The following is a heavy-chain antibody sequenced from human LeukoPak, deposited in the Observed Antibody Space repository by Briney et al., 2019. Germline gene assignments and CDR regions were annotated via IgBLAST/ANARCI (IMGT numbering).Heavy chain of an antibody. CDR2: IIPIFGTA. J-gene: IGHJ4*02. D-gene: IGHD2-2*01. CDR1: GGTFSSYA. CDR3: ARDRIGYCSSTSCYFDY. Sequence: ASVRVSCKASGGTFSSYAISWVRQAPGQGLEWMGGIIPIFGTANYAQKFQGRVTITADESTSTAYMELSSLRSEDTAVYYCARDRIGYCSSTSCYFDYWGQGTLVTVSS. V-gene: IGHV1-69*13.